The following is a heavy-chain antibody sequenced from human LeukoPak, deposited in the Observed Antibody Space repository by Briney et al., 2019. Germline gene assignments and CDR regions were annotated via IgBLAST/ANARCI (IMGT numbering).Heavy chain of an antibody. CDR2: FDPEDGET. V-gene: IGHV1-24*01. J-gene: IGHJ3*02. D-gene: IGHD6-19*01. CDR3: ARDIVVAVAAPDAFDI. Sequence: ASVKVSCKVSGYTLTELSMHWVRQAPGKGLEWMGGFDPEDGETIYAQKFRGRVTMTEDTSTDTAYMELRSLRSDDTAVYYCARDIVVAVAAPDAFDIWGQGTMVTVSS. CDR1: GYTLTELS.